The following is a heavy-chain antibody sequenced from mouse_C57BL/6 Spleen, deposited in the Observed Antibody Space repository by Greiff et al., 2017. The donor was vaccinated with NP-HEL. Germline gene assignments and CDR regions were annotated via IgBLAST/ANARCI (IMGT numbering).Heavy chain of an antibody. D-gene: IGHD1-1*01. CDR3: ARRTTVGGYYFDY. CDR1: GFSLTSYG. Sequence: VKLMESGPGLVQPSQSLSITCTVSGFSLTSYGVHWVRQSPGKGLEWLGVIWSGGSTDYNAAFISSLSISKDNSKSQVFFKMNSLQADDTAIYYCARRTTVGGYYFDYWGQGTTLTVSS. J-gene: IGHJ2*01. CDR2: IWSGGST. V-gene: IGHV2-2*01.